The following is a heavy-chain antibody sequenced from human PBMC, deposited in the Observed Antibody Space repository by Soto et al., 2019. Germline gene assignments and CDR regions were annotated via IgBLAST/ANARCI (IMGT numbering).Heavy chain of an antibody. Sequence: EVQLLESGGGLVQPGGSLRLSCAASEFTFSSCAMGWVRQAPGKGLEWVSDIIDSGASTYYADSVKGRFTISRDNSKSTLYLQMNSLRAEDTALYYCAKGRSYYYYYGVDVWGQGTTVTVSS. CDR2: IIDSGAST. CDR1: EFTFSSCA. J-gene: IGHJ6*02. CDR3: AKGRSYYYYYGVDV. V-gene: IGHV3-23*01.